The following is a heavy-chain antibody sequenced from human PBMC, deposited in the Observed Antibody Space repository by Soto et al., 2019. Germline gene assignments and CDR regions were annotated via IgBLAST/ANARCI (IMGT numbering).Heavy chain of an antibody. CDR3: AMLGGWSGGSSGMEV. CDR2: IRRKANSYTT. CDR1: GLIFSDYH. Sequence: EAQLVESGGGLVQPGGSLRLSCAASGLIFSDYHMDWVRQAPGKGLEWVGRIRRKANSYTTEYAASVKGRFTISRDDSKNSLYLQMNSLKSEDTAVYYCAMLGGWSGGSSGMEVWGQGTTVTVSS. J-gene: IGHJ6*02. V-gene: IGHV3-72*01. D-gene: IGHD6-19*01.